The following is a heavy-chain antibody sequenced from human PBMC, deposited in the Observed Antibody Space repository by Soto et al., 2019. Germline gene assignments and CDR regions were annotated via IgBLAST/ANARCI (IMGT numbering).Heavy chain of an antibody. CDR3: TTDPPYGSGSYYNATEY. Sequence: EVQLVESGGGLVKPGGSLRLSCAASGFTFSNAWMNWVRQAPGKGLEWVGRIKSKTDGGTTDYAAPVKGRFTISRDDSKNTLYLQMNSLKTEDTAVYYCTTDPPYGSGSYYNATEYWGQGTLVTVSS. CDR1: GFTFSNAW. CDR2: IKSKTDGGTT. V-gene: IGHV3-15*07. J-gene: IGHJ4*02. D-gene: IGHD3-10*01.